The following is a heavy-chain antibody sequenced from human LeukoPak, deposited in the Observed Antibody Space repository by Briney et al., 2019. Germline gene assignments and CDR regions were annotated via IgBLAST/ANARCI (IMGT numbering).Heavy chain of an antibody. V-gene: IGHV3-7*01. D-gene: IGHD3-10*02. CDR1: GFTVSSNY. CDR3: AELGITMIGGV. CDR2: IKEDGSEK. Sequence: GGSLRLSCAASGFTVSSNYMNWVRQAPGKGLERVANIKEDGSEKYYVDSVKGRFTISRDNAKKSLYLQMNSLRAEDTAVYYCAELGITMIGGVWGKGTTVTISS. J-gene: IGHJ6*04.